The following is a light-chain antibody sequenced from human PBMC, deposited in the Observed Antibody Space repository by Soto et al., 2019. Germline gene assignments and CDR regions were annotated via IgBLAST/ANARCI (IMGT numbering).Light chain of an antibody. CDR2: KAS. J-gene: IGKJ4*01. V-gene: IGKV1-5*03. Sequence: DIQMTQSPSTLSASVGDRVTITCRASQSISSWLAWYQQKPGKAPKLLIYKASTLESGVPSNFSGSGSGTEFTLTISSLQPEDVATYYCLQNNNYPLTFGGGTKVDIK. CDR1: QSISSW. CDR3: LQNNNYPLT.